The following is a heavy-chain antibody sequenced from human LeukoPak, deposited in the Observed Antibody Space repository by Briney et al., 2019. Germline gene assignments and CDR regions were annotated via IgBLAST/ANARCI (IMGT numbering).Heavy chain of an antibody. CDR3: ARCSGGSCYL. CDR1: GFSFDDYG. J-gene: IGHJ5*02. V-gene: IGHV3-20*04. Sequence: GGSLRLSCAASGFSFDDYGMSWVRQAPGKGLEWVSRINWNGGSRGYAESVKGRFTISRDNAKNSLYLQMNSLRAEDTAVYYCARCSGGSCYLWGQGTLVTVSS. CDR2: INWNGGSR. D-gene: IGHD2-15*01.